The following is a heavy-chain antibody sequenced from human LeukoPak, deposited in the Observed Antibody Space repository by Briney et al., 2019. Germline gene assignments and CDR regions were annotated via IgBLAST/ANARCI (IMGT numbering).Heavy chain of an antibody. V-gene: IGHV4-30-4*01. J-gene: IGHJ4*02. CDR1: GGSISSGDYY. D-gene: IGHD1-26*01. Sequence: SETLCLTCTVSGGSISSGDYYWSWIRQPPGKGLEWIGYIYYGGSTYYNPSLKSRVTISVDTSKNQFSLKLSSVTAADTAVYYCARSEWELRDFDYWGQGTLVTVSS. CDR2: IYYGGST. CDR3: ARSEWELRDFDY.